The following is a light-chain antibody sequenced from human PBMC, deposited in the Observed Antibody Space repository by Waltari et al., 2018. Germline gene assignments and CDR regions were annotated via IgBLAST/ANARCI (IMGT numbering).Light chain of an antibody. CDR1: SSDVASYDL. J-gene: IGLJ2*01. CDR3: SSYAGHNTWI. V-gene: IGLV2-23*02. CDR2: EVT. Sequence: QSALTQPASVSGSPGQAITISRTGTSSDVASYDLVSWFQQHPGKSPKLIIYEVTKRPSWISDRFSGFKSGHTASLTLSGRLAEDDTDYYCSSYAGHNTWIFGGGTKLTVL.